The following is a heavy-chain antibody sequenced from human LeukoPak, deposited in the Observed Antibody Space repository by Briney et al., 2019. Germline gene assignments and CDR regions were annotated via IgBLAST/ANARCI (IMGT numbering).Heavy chain of an antibody. J-gene: IGHJ4*02. CDR2: IYSGGST. CDR1: GFTVSSNY. Sequence: GGSLRLSCAASGFTVSSNYMSWVRQAPGKGLEWVSVIYSGGSTFYADSVKGRFTISRDNSKNTLYLQMNSLRAEDTAVYYCARGGGSYQYYLDYWGQGTLVTVSS. CDR3: ARGGGSYQYYLDY. D-gene: IGHD1-26*01. V-gene: IGHV3-66*01.